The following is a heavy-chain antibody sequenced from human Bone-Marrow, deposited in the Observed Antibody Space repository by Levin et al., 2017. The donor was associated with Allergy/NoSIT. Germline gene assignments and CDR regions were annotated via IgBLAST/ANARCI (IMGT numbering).Heavy chain of an antibody. D-gene: IGHD7-27*01. V-gene: IGHV4-34*01. CDR1: GGSFSGYY. Sequence: RSQTLSLTCAVYGGSFSGYYWSWLSQPPGKGLEWHGEIKYSGSTDYTPSLKSRVTISVDMSKNQFSLKLSSVTAADTAVYYCARVAPWGWWAFDIWGQGTMVTVSS. CDR2: IKYSGST. J-gene: IGHJ3*02. CDR3: ARVAPWGWWAFDI.